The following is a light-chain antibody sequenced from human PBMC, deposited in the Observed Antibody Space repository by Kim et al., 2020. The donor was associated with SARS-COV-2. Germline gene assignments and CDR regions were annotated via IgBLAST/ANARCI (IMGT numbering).Light chain of an antibody. CDR2: GKN. CDR3: NSRDSSGNHRYVV. CDR1: SLRSYY. J-gene: IGLJ2*01. Sequence: SSELTQDPAVSVALGQTVRITCQGDSLRSYYASWYQQKPGQAPVLVIYGKNNRPSGIPDRFSGSSSGNTASLTITGAQAEDEADYYCNSRDSSGNHRYVV. V-gene: IGLV3-19*01.